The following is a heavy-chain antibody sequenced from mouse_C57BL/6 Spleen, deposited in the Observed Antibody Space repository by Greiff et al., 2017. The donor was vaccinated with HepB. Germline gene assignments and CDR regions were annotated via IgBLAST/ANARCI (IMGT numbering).Heavy chain of an antibody. CDR2: ISSGSSTI. CDR3: ARGKGFDYAMDY. V-gene: IGHV5-17*01. D-gene: IGHD2-1*01. J-gene: IGHJ4*01. Sequence: EVKVVESGGGLVKPGGSLKLSCAASGFTFSDYGMHWVRQAPEKGLEWVAYISSGSSTIYYADTVKGRFTISRDNAKNTLFLQMTSLRSEDTAMYYCARGKGFDYAMDYWGQGTSVTVSS. CDR1: GFTFSDYG.